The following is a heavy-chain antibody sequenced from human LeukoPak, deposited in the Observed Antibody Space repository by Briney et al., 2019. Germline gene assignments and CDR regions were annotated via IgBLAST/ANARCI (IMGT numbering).Heavy chain of an antibody. Sequence: SETLSLTCAVSGGSISSGGYSWSWIRQPPGKGLEWIGYIYYSGSTYYNPSLKSRVTISVDTSKNQFSLKLSSVTAADTAVYYCARNSGGYNVWGKGTTVTISS. CDR1: GGSISSGGYS. CDR2: IYYSGST. CDR3: ARNSGGYNV. J-gene: IGHJ6*04. D-gene: IGHD6-13*01. V-gene: IGHV4-30-4*07.